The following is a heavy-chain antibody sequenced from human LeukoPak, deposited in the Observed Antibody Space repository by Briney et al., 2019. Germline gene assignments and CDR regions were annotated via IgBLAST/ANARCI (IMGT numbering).Heavy chain of an antibody. CDR3: ARAPTVTDWFDP. CDR1: GGSISSYY. CDR2: VYYSGST. Sequence: SETLSLTCTVSGGSISSYYWSWIRQPPGRGLEWIGYVYYSGSTNYSPSLKSRVTISVDTSKNQFSLRLSSVPTADTAVYYCARAPTVTDWFDPWGQGTLVTVSS. J-gene: IGHJ5*02. V-gene: IGHV4-59*12. D-gene: IGHD4-17*01.